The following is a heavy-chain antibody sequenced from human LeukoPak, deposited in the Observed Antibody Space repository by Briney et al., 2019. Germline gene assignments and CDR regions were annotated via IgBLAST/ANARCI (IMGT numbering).Heavy chain of an antibody. D-gene: IGHD2-2*01. J-gene: IGHJ4*02. CDR1: GGSFSGYY. CDR3: ARRPDCSSTSCYVDY. Sequence: SETLSLTCAVYGGSFSGYYWSWIRQPPGKGLEWIGEINHSGSTNYNPSLKSRVTISVDTSKNQFSLKLSSVTAADTAVYYCARRPDCSSTSCYVDYWGQGTLVTVSS. V-gene: IGHV4-34*01. CDR2: INHSGST.